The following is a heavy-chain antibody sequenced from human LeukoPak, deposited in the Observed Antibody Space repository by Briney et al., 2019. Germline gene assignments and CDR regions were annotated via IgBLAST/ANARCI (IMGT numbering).Heavy chain of an antibody. CDR1: GDSISSSTYY. D-gene: IGHD2-15*01. J-gene: IGHJ4*02. CDR3: ARDGYRSGSYSDY. Sequence: SETLSLTCNVSGDSISSSTYYWGWIRQPPGKGLEWVGSICYNGELYYNPPLKSRVTISVDTSKNQFSLKLSSVTAADTAVYYCARDGYRSGSYSDYWGQGTLVTVSS. V-gene: IGHV4-39*07. CDR2: ICYNGEL.